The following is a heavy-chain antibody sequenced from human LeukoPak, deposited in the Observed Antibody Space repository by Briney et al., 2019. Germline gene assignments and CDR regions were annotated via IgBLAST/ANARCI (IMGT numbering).Heavy chain of an antibody. CDR2: ISYDGSNK. V-gene: IGHV3-30*04. CDR1: GFTFSSYA. CDR3: ARGDYTADY. D-gene: IGHD4-11*01. Sequence: GGSLRLSCAASGFTFSSYAMHWVRQAPGKGLEWVAVISYDGSNKYYADSVKGRFTISRDNSKNTLYLQMNSLRAEDTAVYYCARGDYTADYWGQGTLVTVSS. J-gene: IGHJ4*02.